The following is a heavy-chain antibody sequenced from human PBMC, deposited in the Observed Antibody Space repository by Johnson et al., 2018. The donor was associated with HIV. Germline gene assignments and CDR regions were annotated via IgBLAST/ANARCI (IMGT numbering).Heavy chain of an antibody. V-gene: IGHV3-30*04. CDR2: ISYDGSNK. CDR3: AKDNYYYDSSGYYPDAFDI. CDR1: GFTFSNYA. J-gene: IGHJ3*02. D-gene: IGHD3-22*01. Sequence: QVQLVESGGGVVQPGRSLRVSCAVSGFTFSNYAMYWVRQVPGKGLEWVAVISYDGSNKYYADSVEGRFTISRDNSKNTLYLQMNSLRAEDTAVYYCAKDNYYYDSSGYYPDAFDIWGQGTMVTVSS.